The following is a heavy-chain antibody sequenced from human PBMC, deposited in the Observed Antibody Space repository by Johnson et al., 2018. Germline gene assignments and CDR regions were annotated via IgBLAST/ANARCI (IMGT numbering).Heavy chain of an antibody. D-gene: IGHD5/OR15-5a*01. J-gene: IGHJ6*02. CDR3: AKDSGCLRNADYSYGMDV. CDR2: LWYDGSNK. Sequence: QVQLVQSGGGVVQPGRSLRLSCAASGFTFSSYGMHWVRQAPGKGLEWVAVLWYDGSNKYYADSVKGRFTITRDNSKNTPDLQMNSLRAEETAVYYCAKDSGCLRNADYSYGMDVGGQGTTVTVSS. CDR1: GFTFSSYG. V-gene: IGHV3-33*06.